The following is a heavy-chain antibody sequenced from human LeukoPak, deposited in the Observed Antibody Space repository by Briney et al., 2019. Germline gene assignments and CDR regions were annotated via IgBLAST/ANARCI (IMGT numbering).Heavy chain of an antibody. CDR3: ARPGGSGSYYIGY. CDR2: IYSGGST. CDR1: GFTVSSNY. V-gene: IGHV3-66*04. D-gene: IGHD3-10*01. J-gene: IGHJ4*02. Sequence: GGSLRLSCAASGFTVSSNYMSWVRQAPGKGLEWVSVIYSGGSTYYADSVKGRITISRDNSKNTLHLQMNSLRAEDTAVYYCARPGGSGSYYIGYWGQGTLVTVSS.